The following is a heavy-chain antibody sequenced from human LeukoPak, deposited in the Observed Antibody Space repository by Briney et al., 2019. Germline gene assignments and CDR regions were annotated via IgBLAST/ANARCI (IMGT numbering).Heavy chain of an antibody. D-gene: IGHD6-19*01. Sequence: SSETLSLTCTVSGGSISSSSYYWGWIRQPPGKGLEWIGSIYYSGSTYYNPSLKSRVTISVDTSKNQFSLKLSSVTAADTAVYYCARARGDPGGMSNLGSGWYTYYWGQGTLVTVSS. CDR2: IYYSGST. J-gene: IGHJ4*02. V-gene: IGHV4-39*07. CDR3: ARARGDPGGMSNLGSGWYTYY. CDR1: GGSISSSSYY.